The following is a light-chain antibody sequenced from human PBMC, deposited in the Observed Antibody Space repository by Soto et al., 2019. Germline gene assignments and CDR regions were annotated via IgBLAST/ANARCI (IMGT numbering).Light chain of an antibody. J-gene: IGLJ1*01. Sequence: QSALTQPASVSGSPGQSITISCTGTSSDVGHYNYVSWYQQHPGNAPKPVIYDVSIRASGVSDRLSGSKSGNTASLTISGLQAEDEADYYCCSYTTTTSRVFGTGTKVTVL. CDR3: CSYTTTTSRV. CDR1: SSDVGHYNY. CDR2: DVS. V-gene: IGLV2-14*03.